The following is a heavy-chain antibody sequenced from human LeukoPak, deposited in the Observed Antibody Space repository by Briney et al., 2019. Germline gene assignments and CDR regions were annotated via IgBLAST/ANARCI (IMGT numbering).Heavy chain of an antibody. CDR2: INPNSGGT. Sequence: ASVKVSCKASGYTFTGYYMHWVRQAPGQGREWRGWINPNSGGTNYAQKFQGRVTMTRDTSISTAYMELSRLRSDDTAVYYCARRVVPAAIGAFDIWGQGTMVTVSS. CDR1: GYTFTGYY. J-gene: IGHJ3*02. V-gene: IGHV1-2*02. D-gene: IGHD2-2*01. CDR3: ARRVVPAAIGAFDI.